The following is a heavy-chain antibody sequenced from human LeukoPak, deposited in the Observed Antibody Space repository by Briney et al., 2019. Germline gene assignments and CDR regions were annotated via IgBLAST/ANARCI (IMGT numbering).Heavy chain of an antibody. Sequence: PSQTLSLTCTVSGGSISSGGYYWSWIRQPPGKGLEWIGYIYHSGSTYYNPSLKSRVTISVDRSKNQFSLKLSSVTAADTAVYYCARDRGDAAYYYYYYMDVWGKGTTVTVSS. CDR3: ARDRGDAAYYYYYYMDV. D-gene: IGHD3-16*01. CDR2: IYHSGST. V-gene: IGHV4-30-2*01. J-gene: IGHJ6*03. CDR1: GGSISSGGYY.